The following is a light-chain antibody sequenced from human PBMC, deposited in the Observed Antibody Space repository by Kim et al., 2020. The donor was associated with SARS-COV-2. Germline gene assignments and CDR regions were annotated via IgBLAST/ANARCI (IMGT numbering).Light chain of an antibody. V-gene: IGKV1-16*02. CDR1: QGINNF. CDR3: QQYKSYPVT. CDR2: DAS. Sequence: DIQMTQSPSSLSASVGDRVTITCRASQGINNFLAWFQQKPGKAPKSLIYDASSLQSGVPSQFSGSGSGTDFTLTINSLQPEDFATYYCQQYKSYPVTFGKGKRLEIK. J-gene: IGKJ5*01.